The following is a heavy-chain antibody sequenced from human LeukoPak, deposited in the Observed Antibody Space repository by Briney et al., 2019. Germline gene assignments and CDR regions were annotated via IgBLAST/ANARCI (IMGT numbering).Heavy chain of an antibody. D-gene: IGHD3-22*01. CDR1: GGSISSGSYY. CDR3: ARGKRRTYYYDSSGYYYDLRWFDP. J-gene: IGHJ5*02. CDR2: IYTSGST. V-gene: IGHV4-61*02. Sequence: PSETLSLTCTVSGGSISSGSYYWSWIRQPAGKGLEWIGRIYTSGSTNYNPSLKSRVTISVDTSKNQFSLKLSSVTAADTAVYYCARGKRRTYYYDSSGYYYDLRWFDPWGQGTLVTVSS.